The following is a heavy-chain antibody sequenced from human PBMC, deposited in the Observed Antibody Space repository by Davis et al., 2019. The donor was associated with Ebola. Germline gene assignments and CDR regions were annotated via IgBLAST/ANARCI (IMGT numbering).Heavy chain of an antibody. Sequence: GESLKISCKGSGYSFTSYWITWVRQLPGKGLEWMGRIDPSDSYTNYRPSFRGHVTISADKSISTAYLQWSSLEASDTAMYYCARVIGGSAAEDYWGQGTLVTVSS. D-gene: IGHD6-13*01. CDR3: ARVIGGSAAEDY. V-gene: IGHV5-10-1*01. CDR1: GYSFTSYW. CDR2: IDPSDSYT. J-gene: IGHJ4*02.